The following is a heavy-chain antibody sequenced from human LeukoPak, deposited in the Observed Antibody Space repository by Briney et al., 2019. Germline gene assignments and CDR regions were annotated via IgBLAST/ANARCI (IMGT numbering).Heavy chain of an antibody. V-gene: IGHV3-7*01. CDR3: ATEIGYTYGKGFDY. CDR2: INQDGSEK. Sequence: GGSLRLSCTASGFTFGDYAMSWVRQAPGKGLEWVANINQDGSEKYYVDSVKGRFTISRDNAKNSLYLQMNSLRGEDTAFYYCATEIGYTYGKGFDYWGQGTLVIVSS. J-gene: IGHJ4*02. D-gene: IGHD5-18*01. CDR1: GFTFGDYA.